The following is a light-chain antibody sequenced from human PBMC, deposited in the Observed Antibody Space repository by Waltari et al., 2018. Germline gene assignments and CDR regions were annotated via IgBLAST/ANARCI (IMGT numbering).Light chain of an antibody. Sequence: EIVMTQSPATLSVSPGETATLSCRASRTGSINLAWYQQRPGQPPRLLIYGASTRATGIPARFRGSGSVTDFTLTITSLQSEDSAVYYCQQYDNRPPETFTFGPGTKVHIK. J-gene: IGKJ3*01. CDR2: GAS. V-gene: IGKV3-15*01. CDR3: QQYDNRPPETFT. CDR1: RTGSIN.